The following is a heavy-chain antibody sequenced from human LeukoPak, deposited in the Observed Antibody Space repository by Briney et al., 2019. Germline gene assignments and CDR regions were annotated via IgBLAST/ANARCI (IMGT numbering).Heavy chain of an antibody. CDR3: ARDSSGWYSVDY. Sequence: PGGSLRLSCAASGFTFSSYSMNWVRQAPGKGLEWVSSISSSSSYIYYADSVKGRFTISRDNAKNSLYLQMNSLRAEDTAVYYCARDSSGWYSVDYWGQGTLVTVSS. CDR1: GFTFSSYS. J-gene: IGHJ4*02. CDR2: ISSSSSYI. V-gene: IGHV3-21*01. D-gene: IGHD6-19*01.